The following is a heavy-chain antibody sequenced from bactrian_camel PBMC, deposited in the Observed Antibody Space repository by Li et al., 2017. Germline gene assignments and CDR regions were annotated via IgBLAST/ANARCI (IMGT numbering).Heavy chain of an antibody. CDR1: GFTFSAYW. CDR2: INSGGGTT. V-gene: IGHV3S1*01. J-gene: IGHJ6*01. CDR3: AALRRVPTFTRSDLSQLPLGY. Sequence: HVQLVESGGGLVQPGGSLRLSCAASGFTFSAYWMYWVRQAPGKGLEWVSTINSGGGTTYYADSVKGRFTISQDNAKNTLYLQMDSLKPEDTAMYYCAALRRVPTFTRSDLSQLPLGYKGQGTQVTVS.